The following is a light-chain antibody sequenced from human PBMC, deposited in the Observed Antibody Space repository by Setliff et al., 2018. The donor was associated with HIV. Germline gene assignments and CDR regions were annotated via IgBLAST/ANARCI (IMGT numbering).Light chain of an antibody. V-gene: IGLV1-40*01. J-gene: IGLJ1*01. CDR3: QSYDESLSGSYV. Sequence: QAVVTQSPSVSGAPGQRVTISCTGSNSNIGAGYDVHWYQQLPGTAPKLLIYGDTKRPSGVPDRFSGSKSGTSASLAITGLQAEDEADYYCQSYDESLSGSYVFGTGTKVTVL. CDR2: GDT. CDR1: NSNIGAGYD.